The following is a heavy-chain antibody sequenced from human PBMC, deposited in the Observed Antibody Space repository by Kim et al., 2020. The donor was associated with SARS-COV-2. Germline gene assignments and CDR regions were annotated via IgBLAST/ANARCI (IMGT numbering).Heavy chain of an antibody. CDR2: IWHDEGNT. J-gene: IGHJ4*02. D-gene: IGHD3-10*01. Sequence: GGSLRLSCAASGFTFSNNIMHWVRQAPGEGLEWVAVIWHDEGNTYYVDSVKGRFTISRDNSRDTLYLQMNSLRAEDTAVYYCAKDLHGSGSFDYWGQGT. CDR3: AKDLHGSGSFDY. V-gene: IGHV3-33*06. CDR1: GFTFSNNI.